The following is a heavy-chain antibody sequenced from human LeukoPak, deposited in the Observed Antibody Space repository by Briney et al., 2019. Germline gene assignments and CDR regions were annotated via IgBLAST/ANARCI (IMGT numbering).Heavy chain of an antibody. CDR2: ISGSGVTT. Sequence: AGGSLRLSCAASGFTFSTYAMSWVRQAPGKGLEWVSAISGSGVTTYYADSVKGRFTISRDNSMSTLYLQMNSLRAEDTAVYYCAKDQERWFDPWGQGTLVTVSS. V-gene: IGHV3-23*01. J-gene: IGHJ5*02. CDR3: AKDQERWFDP. CDR1: GFTFSTYA.